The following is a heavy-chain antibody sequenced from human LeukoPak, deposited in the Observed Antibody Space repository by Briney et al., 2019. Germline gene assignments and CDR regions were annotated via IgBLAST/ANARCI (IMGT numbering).Heavy chain of an antibody. CDR1: GFTFSDYY. D-gene: IGHD2-15*01. V-gene: IGHV3-11*05. J-gene: IGHJ5*02. CDR2: ISSSSSYT. Sequence: GGSLRLSCATSGFTFSDYYMSWIRQAPGKGLEWVSYISSSSSYTNYADSVKGRFTISRDNAKNSLYLQMNSLRAEDTAVYYCARERGYCSGGSCSMGWFDPWGQGTLVTVSS. CDR3: ARERGYCSGGSCSMGWFDP.